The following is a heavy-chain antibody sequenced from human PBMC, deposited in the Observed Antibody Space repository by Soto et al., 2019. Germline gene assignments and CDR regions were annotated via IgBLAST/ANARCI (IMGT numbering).Heavy chain of an antibody. D-gene: IGHD1-1*01. V-gene: IGHV3-13*01. Sequence: EVQLVESGGGLVQPGGSMRLSCAASGFTFSSFDMHWVRQVTGKGLEWVSAIGATGDTYYPDSVKGRFTLSRENAKNSLFLQMNNLRVGDTAIYYCAREATGKTGAAFDIGGQGTIVTVSS. CDR1: GFTFSSFD. J-gene: IGHJ3*02. CDR3: AREATGKTGAAFDI. CDR2: IGATGDT.